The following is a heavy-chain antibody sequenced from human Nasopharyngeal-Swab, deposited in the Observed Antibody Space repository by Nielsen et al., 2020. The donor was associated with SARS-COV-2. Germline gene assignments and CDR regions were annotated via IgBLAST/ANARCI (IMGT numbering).Heavy chain of an antibody. D-gene: IGHD6-19*01. CDR2: IYYSGST. J-gene: IGHJ4*02. CDR1: GGSISSNSYY. V-gene: IGHV4-39*01. CDR3: ASQYNSGWYVIEN. Sequence: SETLSLTCTVSGGSISSNSYYWGWIRQPPGKGLEWIGSIYYSGSTYYSPSLKSRVSISVDTSKNQFSLNLTSVTAADTAVYYCASQYNSGWYVIENWGQGTLVTVSS.